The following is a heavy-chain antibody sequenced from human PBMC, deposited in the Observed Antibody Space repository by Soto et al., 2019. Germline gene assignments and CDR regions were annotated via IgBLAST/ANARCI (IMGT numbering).Heavy chain of an antibody. V-gene: IGHV4-30-2*01. J-gene: IGHJ4*02. Sequence: QLQLQESGSGLVKPSQTLSLTCAVPGGSISSGGYSWSWIRQPPGKGLEWIGYIYHSGSTYYNPSLKSRVTISVARSTNPFSLKLSSVTAAATAVYYSARGPVVAAHRGGQGNLLIVSS. CDR2: IYHSGST. D-gene: IGHD2-15*01. CDR1: GGSISSGGYS. CDR3: ARGPVVAAHR.